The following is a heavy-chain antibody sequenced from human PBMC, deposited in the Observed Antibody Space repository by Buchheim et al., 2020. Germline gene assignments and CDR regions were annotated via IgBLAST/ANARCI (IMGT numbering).Heavy chain of an antibody. J-gene: IGHJ4*02. CDR2: ISSSSSTI. Sequence: EVQLVESGGGLVQPGGSLRLSCAASGFTFSSYSMNWVRQAPGKGLEWVSYISSSSSTIYSADSVKGRFTISRDNPKNSLYLPMNSLRDEDTAVYYCARGEDGDYLFDYWGQGTL. CDR1: GFTFSSYS. V-gene: IGHV3-48*02. CDR3: ARGEDGDYLFDY. D-gene: IGHD4-17*01.